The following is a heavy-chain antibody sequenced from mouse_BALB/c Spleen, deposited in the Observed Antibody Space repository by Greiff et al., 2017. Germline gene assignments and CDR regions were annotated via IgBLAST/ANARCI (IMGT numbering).Heavy chain of an antibody. CDR2: ISDGGSYT. D-gene: IGHD2-4*01. V-gene: IGHV5-4*02. Sequence: EVKLMESGGGLVKPGGSLKLSCAASGFTFSDYYMYWVRQTPEKRLEWVATISDGGSYTYYPDSVKGRFTISRDNAKNNLYLQMSSLKSEDTAMYYCARIYYDYDHYAMDYWGQGTSVTVSS. CDR3: ARIYYDYDHYAMDY. J-gene: IGHJ4*01. CDR1: GFTFSDYY.